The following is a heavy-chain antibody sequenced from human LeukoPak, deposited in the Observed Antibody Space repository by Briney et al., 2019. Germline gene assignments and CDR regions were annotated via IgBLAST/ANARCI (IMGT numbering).Heavy chain of an antibody. CDR2: ISYSGST. D-gene: IGHD6-13*01. V-gene: IGHV4-59*01. Sequence: SETLSLTCTVSGDSISSFYWSWIRQPPGKGLEWIGYISYSGSTNYNPSLKSRVTISVDTSKNQFSLKLTSVTAADTAVYYCARESISGYSSSWYNNPFFDYWGQGTLVTVSS. CDR1: GDSISSFY. J-gene: IGHJ4*02. CDR3: ARESISGYSSSWYNNPFFDY.